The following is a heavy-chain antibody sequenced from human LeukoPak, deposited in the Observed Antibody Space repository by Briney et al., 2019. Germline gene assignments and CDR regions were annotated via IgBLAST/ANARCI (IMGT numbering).Heavy chain of an antibody. CDR3: AKDTTRYGSGSYPEYFDL. J-gene: IGHJ2*01. CDR2: IGAGGTFT. Sequence: GGSLRLSCTASGFTFSSYAMNWVRQAPGKGLEWVSGIGAGGTFTYYADSVKGRFTISRDNSRNTLYLQMNSLRAEDTAVYYCAKDTTRYGSGSYPEYFDLWGRGTLVTVSS. D-gene: IGHD3-10*01. CDR1: GFTFSSYA. V-gene: IGHV3-23*01.